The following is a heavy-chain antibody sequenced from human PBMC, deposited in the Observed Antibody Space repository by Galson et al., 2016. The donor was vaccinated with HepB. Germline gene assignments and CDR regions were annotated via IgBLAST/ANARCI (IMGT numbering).Heavy chain of an antibody. CDR2: ISYDGTYQ. CDR3: ARDPIAGAPDYFDY. D-gene: IGHD1-26*01. V-gene: IGHV3-30*04. J-gene: IGHJ4*02. Sequence: SLRLSCAASGFAFSGSAMHWVRQAPGKGLEWVAVISYDGTYQLYADSVRGRFTISRDNFNNTLCLQMNSLRTEDTAVYYCARDPIAGAPDYFDYWGQGTLVTVSS. CDR1: GFAFSGSA.